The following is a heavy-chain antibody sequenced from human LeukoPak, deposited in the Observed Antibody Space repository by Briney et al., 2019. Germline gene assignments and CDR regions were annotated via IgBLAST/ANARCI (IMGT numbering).Heavy chain of an antibody. J-gene: IGHJ4*02. CDR1: GGSLSSSSYY. D-gene: IGHD1-7*01. CDR2: IYYSGST. CDR3: ASQRGTFVDY. V-gene: IGHV4-39*01. Sequence: SGTLSLTCTVSGGSLSSSSYYWGWIRQPPGKGLEWIGSIYYSGSTYYNPSLKSRVTRSVDTSKNQFSLKLSSVTAADTAVYYCASQRGTFVDYWGQGTLVTVSS.